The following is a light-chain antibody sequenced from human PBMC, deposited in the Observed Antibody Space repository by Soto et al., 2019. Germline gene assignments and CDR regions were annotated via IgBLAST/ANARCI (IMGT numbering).Light chain of an antibody. V-gene: IGLV1-40*01. Sequence: QSVLTQPPSVSGAPGQRVTLSCTGNSSNIGAAYGVHWYQQLPGPAPKLLIFGNSNRPSGVPDRFSGSKSGTSASLAITGLQAEDEAVYYCQSYDSSLSGYVFGTGTKLTVL. CDR3: QSYDSSLSGYV. CDR2: GNS. CDR1: SSNIGAAYG. J-gene: IGLJ1*01.